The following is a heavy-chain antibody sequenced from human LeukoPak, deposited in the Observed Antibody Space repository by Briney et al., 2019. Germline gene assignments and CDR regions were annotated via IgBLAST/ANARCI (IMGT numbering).Heavy chain of an antibody. CDR1: GFIFSSQF. Sequence: GGSLRLSCAASGFIFSSQFMSWVRQAPGKGLEWVSAVSGGGGSTYYAASVKGRFTISRDNSKNTLYLQMSSLRAGDTAVYYCGKHPSSGWFHYVDYWGQGILVTVSS. CDR2: VSGGGGST. J-gene: IGHJ4*02. D-gene: IGHD6-19*01. V-gene: IGHV3-23*01. CDR3: GKHPSSGWFHYVDY.